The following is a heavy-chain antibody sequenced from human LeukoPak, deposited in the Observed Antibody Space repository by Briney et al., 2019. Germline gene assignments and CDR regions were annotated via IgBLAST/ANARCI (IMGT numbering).Heavy chain of an antibody. CDR2: ISGSGGST. V-gene: IGHV3-23*01. CDR3: AKSILRGRFDP. CDR1: GFTFSSYA. J-gene: IGHJ5*02. Sequence: PGGSLRLTCAASGFTFSSYAMSRVSQAPGKGLEWVSAISGSGGSTYYADSVKGRFTISRDNSKNTLYLQMNSLRAEDTAVYYCAKSILRGRFDPWGQGTLVTVSS.